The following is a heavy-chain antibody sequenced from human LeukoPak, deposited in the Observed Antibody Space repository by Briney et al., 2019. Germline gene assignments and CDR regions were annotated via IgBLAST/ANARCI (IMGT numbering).Heavy chain of an antibody. D-gene: IGHD3-22*01. CDR2: IKEDGSEE. V-gene: IGHV3-7*01. CDR1: GFTFSSYW. CDR3: ARDWLAGNPYHAFDL. J-gene: IGHJ3*01. Sequence: GGSLRLSCAASGFTFSSYWMSWVRQAPGKGLECVANIKEDGSEEYYVDSVKGRFSISRDNAKNSLFLQMNSLRAEDTAVYYCARDWLAGNPYHAFDLWGKGTMVTVSS.